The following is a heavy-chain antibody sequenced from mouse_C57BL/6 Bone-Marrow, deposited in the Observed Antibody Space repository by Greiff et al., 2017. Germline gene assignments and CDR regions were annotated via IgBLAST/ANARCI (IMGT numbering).Heavy chain of an antibody. Sequence: QVQLQQPGAELVRPGSSVKLSCKASGYTFTSYWMHWVKQRPIQGLEWIGNIDPSDSETHYNQKFKDKATLTVDKSSSTAYMQLSSLTSEDSAVYYCARRGYHWYFDVWGTGTTVTVSS. CDR2: IDPSDSET. D-gene: IGHD2-2*01. V-gene: IGHV1-52*01. CDR1: GYTFTSYW. CDR3: ARRGYHWYFDV. J-gene: IGHJ1*03.